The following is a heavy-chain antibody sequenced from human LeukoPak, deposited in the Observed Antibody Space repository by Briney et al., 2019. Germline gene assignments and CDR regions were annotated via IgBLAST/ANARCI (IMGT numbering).Heavy chain of an antibody. V-gene: IGHV3-23*01. J-gene: IGHJ4*02. CDR3: AKPPYSSGWYGWGY. Sequence: GGSLRLSCAASGFTFSSYAMSWVRQAPGKGLEWVSAISGSGGSTYYADSVKGRFTISRDNSKNKLYLQMNSLRAEDTAVYYCAKPPYSSGWYGWGYWGQGTLVTVSS. CDR1: GFTFSSYA. CDR2: ISGSGGST. D-gene: IGHD6-19*01.